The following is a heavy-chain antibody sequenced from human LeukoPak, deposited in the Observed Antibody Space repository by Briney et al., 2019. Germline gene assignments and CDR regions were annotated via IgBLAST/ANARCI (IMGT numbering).Heavy chain of an antibody. V-gene: IGHV4-4*02. CDR3: ARARRVMITFGGVIASYFDY. J-gene: IGHJ4*02. CDR2: IYHSGST. Sequence: PSETLSLTCAVSGGSISSSNWWSWVRQPPGKGLEWIGEIYHSGSTNYNPYLKSRVTISVDKSKNQFSLKLSSVTAADTAVYYRARARRVMITFGGVIASYFDYWGQGTLVTVSS. D-gene: IGHD3-16*02. CDR1: GGSISSSNW.